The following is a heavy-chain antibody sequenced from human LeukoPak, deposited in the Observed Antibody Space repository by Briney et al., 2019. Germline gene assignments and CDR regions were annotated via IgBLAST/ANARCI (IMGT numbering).Heavy chain of an antibody. CDR2: INTNTGNP. Sequence: ASVKVSCKASGYTFTSYGISWARQAPGQGLEWMGWINTNTGNPTYAQGFTGRFVFSLDTSVSTAYLQISSLKAEDTAVYYCARVADHFDWLLYHHFDYWGQGTLVTVSS. J-gene: IGHJ4*02. CDR3: ARVADHFDWLLYHHFDY. CDR1: GYTFTSYG. D-gene: IGHD3-9*01. V-gene: IGHV7-4-1*02.